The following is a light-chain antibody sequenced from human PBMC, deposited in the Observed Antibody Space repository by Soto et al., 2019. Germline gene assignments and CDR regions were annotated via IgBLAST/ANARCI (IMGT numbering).Light chain of an antibody. V-gene: IGLV2-14*03. J-gene: IGLJ2*01. CDR2: DVS. Sequence: QSVLTQPSSVSWSPGQSITISCTGTSSVVGGYNYVSWYQQHPGKAPKLMIYDVSDRPSGVSNRFSGSKSGNTASLTISGLQAEDEADYYCSSYTTSSTLVFGGGTKVTVL. CDR1: SSVVGGYNY. CDR3: SSYTTSSTLV.